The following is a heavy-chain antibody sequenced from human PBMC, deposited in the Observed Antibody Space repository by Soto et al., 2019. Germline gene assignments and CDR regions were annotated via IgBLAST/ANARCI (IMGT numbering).Heavy chain of an antibody. V-gene: IGHV1-69*13. D-gene: IGHD3-3*01. J-gene: IGHJ6*02. CDR3: ARTYYDFWSGYPPDYYYYGMDV. CDR1: GGTFSSYA. CDR2: IIPIFGTA. Sequence: GASVKVSCKASGGTFSSYAISWVRQAPGQGLEWMGGIIPIFGTANYAQKVQGRVTITADESTSTAYMELSSLRSEDTAVYYCARTYYDFWSGYPPDYYYYGMDVWGQGTMVTVSS.